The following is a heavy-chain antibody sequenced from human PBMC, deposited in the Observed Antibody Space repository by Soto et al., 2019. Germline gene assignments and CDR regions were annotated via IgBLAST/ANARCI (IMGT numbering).Heavy chain of an antibody. V-gene: IGHV3-33*01. CDR3: ARDLEGIAAAGPDY. D-gene: IGHD6-13*01. Sequence: QVQLVESGGGVVQTGRSLRLFCAASGFTFSNYAMHWVRQAPGKGLEWVAVIWYDGSYEYYADSVKGRFTISRDNSRNTLYLQMNSLRAEATAIYFCARDLEGIAAAGPDYWGQGTLVTVSS. J-gene: IGHJ4*02. CDR1: GFTFSNYA. CDR2: IWYDGSYE.